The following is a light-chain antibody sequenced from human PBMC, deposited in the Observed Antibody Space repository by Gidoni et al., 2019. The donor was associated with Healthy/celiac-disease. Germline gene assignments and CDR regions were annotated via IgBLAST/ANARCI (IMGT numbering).Light chain of an antibody. CDR2: KAS. CDR3: QQYNSYSSWT. V-gene: IGKV1-5*03. CDR1: QSISSW. Sequence: DIQMTQSPSTLSASVGDRVTITCRASQSISSWLAWYQQKPGKAPKLLIYKASSLESGVPSRFSGSGSATEFTLTISSLQPDDFATYYCQQYNSYSSWTFXQXTKVEIK. J-gene: IGKJ1*01.